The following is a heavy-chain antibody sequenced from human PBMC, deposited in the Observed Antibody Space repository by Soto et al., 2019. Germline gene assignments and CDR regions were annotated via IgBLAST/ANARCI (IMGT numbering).Heavy chain of an antibody. V-gene: IGHV5-51*01. CDR1: GYSFTSYC. Sequence: GESLKLSCKGSGYSFTSYCIGWVRQMPGKGLEWMGIIYPGDSDTRYSPSFQGQVTISADKSISTAYLQWSSLKASDTAMYYCARQYSSAQAQGHYYYCYGVDVWGQGTTVTVSS. CDR3: ARQYSSAQAQGHYYYCYGVDV. J-gene: IGHJ6*02. D-gene: IGHD6-25*01. CDR2: IYPGDSDT.